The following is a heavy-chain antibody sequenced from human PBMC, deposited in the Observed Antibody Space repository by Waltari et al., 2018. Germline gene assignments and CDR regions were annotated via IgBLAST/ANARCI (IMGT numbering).Heavy chain of an antibody. V-gene: IGHV3-23*03. CDR2: FIYSGGST. CDR1: GFTFSSCR. J-gene: IGHJ3*02. CDR3: ATRSGLGDAFDI. D-gene: IGHD6-19*01. Sequence: EVQLLESGGGLVQPGGSLRLSCAASGFTFSSCRMSLVRQAPGKGLEWVSFIYSGGSTYYADAVKGRFTISRDNSKNTLYLQMNSLRAEDTAVYYCATRSGLGDAFDIWGQGTMVTVSS.